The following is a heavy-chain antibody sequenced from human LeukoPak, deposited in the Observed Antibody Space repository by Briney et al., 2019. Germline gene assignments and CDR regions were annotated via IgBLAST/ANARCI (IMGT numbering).Heavy chain of an antibody. D-gene: IGHD2-15*01. V-gene: IGHV3-23*01. CDR3: AKQLGYCSDGSCYFPY. Sequence: GGSLRLSCAASGFTFSSSAMSWVRQAPGKTLEQVSAISNNGGYTYYADSVQGRFTISRGNSKSTLCLQMNSLRAEDTAVYYCAKQLGYCSDGSCYFPYWGQGTLVTVSS. CDR1: GFTFSSSA. CDR2: ISNNGGYT. J-gene: IGHJ4*02.